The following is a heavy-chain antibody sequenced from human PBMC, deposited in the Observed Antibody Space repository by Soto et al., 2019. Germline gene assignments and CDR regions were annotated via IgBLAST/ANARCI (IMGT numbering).Heavy chain of an antibody. D-gene: IGHD2-15*01. V-gene: IGHV1-18*04. CDR3: ARLVVAGSPLDY. Sequence: QVRLVQSAAEVKKPGASVTVSCKASGYPFSSYGITWVRQAPGQGLVWMGWTSAFYGNSTYSEKFQGRVTMTIDTSTNTAYMDLTSLKSDDTAVYYCARLVVAGSPLDYWGLGTLVTVSS. CDR1: GYPFSSYG. J-gene: IGHJ4*02. CDR2: TSAFYGNS.